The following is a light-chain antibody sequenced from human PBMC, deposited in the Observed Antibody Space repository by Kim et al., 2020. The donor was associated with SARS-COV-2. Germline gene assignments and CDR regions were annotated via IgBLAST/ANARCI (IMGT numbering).Light chain of an antibody. CDR3: QAWDSSTVV. J-gene: IGLJ2*01. V-gene: IGLV3-1*01. Sequence: SVSPGQTASITCSGDKLGDKYACWYQQKPRQAPVLVIYQHNKRPSGIPERFSGSNSGNTATLTISGTQAMDEADYYCQAWDSSTVVFGTGTKLTVL. CDR2: QHN. CDR1: KLGDKY.